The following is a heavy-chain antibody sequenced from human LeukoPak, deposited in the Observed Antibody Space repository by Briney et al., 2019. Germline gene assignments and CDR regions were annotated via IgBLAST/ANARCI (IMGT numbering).Heavy chain of an antibody. J-gene: IGHJ4*02. D-gene: IGHD4-17*01. CDR2: IQNDGNNK. CDR1: GFTFSRSC. V-gene: IGHV3-30*02. CDR3: AKRAAYYGDYDY. Sequence: GGSLRLSCAASGFTFSRSCMHWVRQAPGRGLEWVTFIQNDGNNKYYADSVKGRFTIFRDNSKNTLYLQMNSLRTEDTAVYYCAKRAAYYGDYDYWGQGTLVTVSS.